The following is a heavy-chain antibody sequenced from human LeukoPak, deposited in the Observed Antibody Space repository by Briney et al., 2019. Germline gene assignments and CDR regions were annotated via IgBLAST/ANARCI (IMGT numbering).Heavy chain of an antibody. CDR3: ARGDNWLFDY. CDR1: GASMSSSNW. Sequence: SETLSLTCAVSGASMSSSNWWSWVRHPPGKGLEWIGEISPSGSTNYNPSLKSRVTMSLDKSKNQFSLNLNSVTAADTAVYYCARGDNWLFDYWGQGTLVTVSS. D-gene: IGHD2-21*01. J-gene: IGHJ4*02. V-gene: IGHV4-4*02. CDR2: ISPSGST.